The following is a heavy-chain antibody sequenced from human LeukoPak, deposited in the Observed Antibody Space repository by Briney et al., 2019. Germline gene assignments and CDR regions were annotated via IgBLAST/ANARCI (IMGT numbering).Heavy chain of an antibody. CDR2: ISDIGSI. J-gene: IGHJ4*02. D-gene: IGHD2/OR15-2a*01. CDR1: GGSISSHY. Sequence: SETLSLTCTVSGGSISSHYWSWIRQPPRKGLEWIAYISDIGSINYNPSLKSRVTISLDTSKNQFSLKLSSVTAADTAVYYCAGHHPRNTVDFWGQGTLVTVSS. V-gene: IGHV4-59*08. CDR3: AGHHPRNTVDF.